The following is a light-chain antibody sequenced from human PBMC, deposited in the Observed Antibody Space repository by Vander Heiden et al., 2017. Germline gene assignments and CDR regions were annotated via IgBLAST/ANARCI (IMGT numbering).Light chain of an antibody. V-gene: IGKV4-1*01. CDR2: WAS. CDR3: QQEDSTPRT. CDR1: QSVLYSSNNKNY. J-gene: IGKJ1*01. Sequence: DIVMTQSPDSLAVSLGERATINCKSSQSVLYSSNNKNYLAWYQQKPGQLPKLLIYWASTRESGVPDRFSGSGSGTDFTLTISSLQAEDVAVYYCQQEDSTPRTFGQRTKVEIK.